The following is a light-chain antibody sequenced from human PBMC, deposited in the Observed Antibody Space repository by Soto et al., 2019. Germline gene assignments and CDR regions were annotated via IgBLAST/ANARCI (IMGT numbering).Light chain of an antibody. V-gene: IGKV3-20*01. CDR1: QSVSSY. CDR2: GAS. CDR3: QKYSTSPLT. J-gene: IGKJ4*01. Sequence: EIVLTQSPATLSLSPGDSATLSCRASQSVSSYLAWYQQKTGQAPRLLIYGASSRATGIPARLSGSGSGTDLNLTISRLEPEDFAVYHCQKYSTSPLTFGGGTKVDIK.